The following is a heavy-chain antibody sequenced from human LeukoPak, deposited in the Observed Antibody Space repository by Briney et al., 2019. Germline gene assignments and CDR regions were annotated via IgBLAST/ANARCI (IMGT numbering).Heavy chain of an antibody. D-gene: IGHD2-15*01. V-gene: IGHV4-4*07. CDR3: ARVRRITKYCSGGSCYSSYYYYMDV. Sequence: SETLSLTCTVSGGSISSYYWSWIRQPAGKGLEWIGRIYTSGSTNYNPSLKSRVTMSVDTSKNQFSLKLSSVTAADTAVYYCARVRRITKYCSGGSCYSSYYYYMDVWGKGTTVTISS. CDR1: GGSISSYY. J-gene: IGHJ6*03. CDR2: IYTSGST.